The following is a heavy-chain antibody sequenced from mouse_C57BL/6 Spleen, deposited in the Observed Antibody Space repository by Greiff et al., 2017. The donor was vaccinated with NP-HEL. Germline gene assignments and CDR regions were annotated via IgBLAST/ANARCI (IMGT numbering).Heavy chain of an antibody. V-gene: IGHV1-5*01. D-gene: IGHD1-1*01. CDR3: ATHLYYYGSSYAMDY. Sequence: VQLKESGTVLARPGASVKMSCKTSGYTFTSYWMHWVKQRPGQGLEWIGAIYPGNSDTSYNQKFKGKAKLTAVTSASTAYMELSSLTNEDSAVYYCATHLYYYGSSYAMDYWGQGTSVTVSS. J-gene: IGHJ4*01. CDR1: GYTFTSYW. CDR2: IYPGNSDT.